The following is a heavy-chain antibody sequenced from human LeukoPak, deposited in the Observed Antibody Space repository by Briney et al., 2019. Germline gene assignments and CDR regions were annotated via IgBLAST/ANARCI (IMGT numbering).Heavy chain of an antibody. Sequence: ASVKVSCKASGYTFTSYGISWVRQAPGQGLEWMGWISAYNGNTNYAQKLQGRVTMTTDTSTSTAYMELRSLRSDDTAVYYCARVDITVVVPAAMNYWGQGTLVTVSS. CDR2: ISAYNGNT. V-gene: IGHV1-18*01. CDR1: GYTFTSYG. J-gene: IGHJ4*02. CDR3: ARVDITVVVPAAMNY. D-gene: IGHD2-2*01.